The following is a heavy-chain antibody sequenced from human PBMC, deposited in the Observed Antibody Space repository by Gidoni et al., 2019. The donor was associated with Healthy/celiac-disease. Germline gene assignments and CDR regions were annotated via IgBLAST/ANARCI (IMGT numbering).Heavy chain of an antibody. D-gene: IGHD3-22*01. V-gene: IGHV4-31*03. CDR2: IYYSGST. CDR1: GSSISIGGYY. J-gene: IGHJ4*02. CDR3: ARLVVTTTDFDY. Sequence: QVQLQASCPGMWKPSQALSLTCTVSGSSISIGGYYWSWIRQHPGKGLEWIGCIYYSGSTYYDPSLKSRVTISVDTSKNQFSLTLSSVTAADSAVYYCARLVVTTTDFDYWGQGPLVTVSS.